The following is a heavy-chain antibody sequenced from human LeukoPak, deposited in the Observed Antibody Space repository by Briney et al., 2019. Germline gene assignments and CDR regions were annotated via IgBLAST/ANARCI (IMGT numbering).Heavy chain of an antibody. CDR1: GYTFTSYG. Sequence: GASVKVSCKASGYTFTSYGISWVRQAPGQGLEWMGWISAYNGNTNYAQKLQGRVTMTTDTSTSTAYMELRSLRSDDTAVYYCARVGGLWFGELLGDLYYYYGMDVWGKGTTATVSS. D-gene: IGHD3-10*01. J-gene: IGHJ6*04. CDR3: ARVGGLWFGELLGDLYYYYGMDV. V-gene: IGHV1-18*04. CDR2: ISAYNGNT.